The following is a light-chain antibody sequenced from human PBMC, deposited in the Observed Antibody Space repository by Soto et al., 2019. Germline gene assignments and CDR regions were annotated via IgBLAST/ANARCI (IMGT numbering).Light chain of an antibody. CDR2: HXS. V-gene: IGKV3D-20*02. CDR1: RSLIIDY. CDR3: HQRQRGTRT. Sequence: IVLMQSPDTLSLSLGERATICXRASRSLIIDYLAWYQQEPGXAPRLXXYHXSRRAAGSPARLSASGSGTDFTLTISDVQPDYFALYYWHQRQRGTRTFGQGTKVDIK. J-gene: IGKJ1*01.